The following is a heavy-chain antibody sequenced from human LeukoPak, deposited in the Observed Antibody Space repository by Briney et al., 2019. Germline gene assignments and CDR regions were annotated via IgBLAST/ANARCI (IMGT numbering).Heavy chain of an antibody. CDR2: IYYSGST. D-gene: IGHD3-10*01. J-gene: IGHJ5*02. V-gene: IGHV4-59*08. CDR3: ARLFTMAWFDP. CDR1: GGSISSYY. Sequence: SETLSLTCTVSGGSISSYYWSWVRQPPGKGLEWVGYIYYSGSTNYNPSLKSRVPISVDTSKNQFSLKLSSVTAADTAIYYCARLFTMAWFDPWGQGTLVTVSS.